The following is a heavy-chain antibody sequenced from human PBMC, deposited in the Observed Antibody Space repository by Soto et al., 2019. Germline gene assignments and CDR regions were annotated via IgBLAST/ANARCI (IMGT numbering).Heavy chain of an antibody. Sequence: QVQLVQSGAEVKKPGASVKVSCKASGYTFTGYYMHWVRQAPGQGLEWMGWINPNSGGTNYAQKFKGCVTMTRDTSISTAYMELSRLRSDDTAVYYCARDRVPQPTTDYYYFCGMDVWGQGTTVTVSS. J-gene: IGHJ6*02. CDR3: ARDRVPQPTTDYYYFCGMDV. V-gene: IGHV1-2*04. CDR1: GYTFTGYY. D-gene: IGHD1-1*01. CDR2: INPNSGGT.